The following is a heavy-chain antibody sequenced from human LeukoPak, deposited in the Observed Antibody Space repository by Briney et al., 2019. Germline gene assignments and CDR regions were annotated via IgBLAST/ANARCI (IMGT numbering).Heavy chain of an antibody. CDR2: IWYDGSKR. D-gene: IGHD2-21*02. CDR3: ARDTASSFDY. J-gene: IGHJ4*02. CDR1: GFTFSSHG. V-gene: IGHV3-33*01. Sequence: PGGSLRLSCAASGFTFSSHGMHWVRQAPGKGLEWVAVIWYDGSKRYYADSVKGRFTISRDDSKNTLYLQMNSLRDEDTAVYYCARDTASSFDYWGQGTLVTVSS.